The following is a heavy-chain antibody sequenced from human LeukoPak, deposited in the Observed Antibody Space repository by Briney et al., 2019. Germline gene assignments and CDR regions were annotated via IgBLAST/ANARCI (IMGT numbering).Heavy chain of an antibody. D-gene: IGHD3-10*01. CDR1: GGSISSGGYY. V-gene: IGHV4-31*03. Sequence: PSETPSLTCTVSGGSISSGGYYWSWIRQHPGKGLEWIGYIYYSGSTYYNPSLKSRVTISVDTSKNQFSLKLSSVTAADTAVYYCARNYGSGSYREGFDYWGQGTLVTVSS. J-gene: IGHJ4*02. CDR2: IYYSGST. CDR3: ARNYGSGSYREGFDY.